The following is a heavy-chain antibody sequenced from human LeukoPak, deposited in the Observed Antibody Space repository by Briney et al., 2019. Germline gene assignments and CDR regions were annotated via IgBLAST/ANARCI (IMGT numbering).Heavy chain of an antibody. CDR2: ISYDGSNK. CDR3: ARGGGHFDY. J-gene: IGHJ4*02. Sequence: GGSLRLSCAASGFTFSSYAMHWVRQAPGKGLEWVAVISYDGSNKYYADSVKGRFTISRDNSKNTLYLQMNSLRAEAKAVYYCARGGGHFDYWGQGTLVTVSS. V-gene: IGHV3-30*04. CDR1: GFTFSSYA.